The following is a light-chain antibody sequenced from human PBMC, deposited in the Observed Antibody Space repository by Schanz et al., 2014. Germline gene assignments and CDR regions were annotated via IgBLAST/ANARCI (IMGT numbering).Light chain of an antibody. Sequence: QSVLTQPPSASGTPGQRVTISCSGSSSNIGTNAVSWYQQLPGTAPKLFIYSNNQRPSGVPDRFSGSKSGTSVSLAISGLQSEDEADYYCSSFAGHKVFGGGTKLTVL. V-gene: IGLV1-44*01. CDR2: SNN. J-gene: IGLJ2*01. CDR1: SSNIGTNA. CDR3: SSFAGHKV.